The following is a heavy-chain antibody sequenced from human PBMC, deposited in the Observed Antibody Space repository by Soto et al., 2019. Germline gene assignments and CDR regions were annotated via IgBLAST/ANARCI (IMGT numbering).Heavy chain of an antibody. CDR2: IYYSGST. CDR1: GGSVSSGSYY. D-gene: IGHD3-22*01. Sequence: PSETLSLTCTVSGGSVSSGSYYWSWIRQPPGKGLEWIGYIYYSGSTNYNPSLKSRVTISVDTSKNQFSLKLSSVTAADTAVYYCARSHRDDYYDSSGSPLYFDYWGQGTLVTVSS. J-gene: IGHJ4*02. V-gene: IGHV4-61*01. CDR3: ARSHRDDYYDSSGSPLYFDY.